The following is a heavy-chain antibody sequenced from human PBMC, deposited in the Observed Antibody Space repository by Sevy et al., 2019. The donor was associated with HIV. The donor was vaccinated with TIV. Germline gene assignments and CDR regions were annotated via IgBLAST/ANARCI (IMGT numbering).Heavy chain of an antibody. V-gene: IGHV1-24*01. J-gene: IGHJ4*02. D-gene: IGHD3-22*01. CDR1: RYSLNKFS. Sequence: ASVKVSCRISRYSLNKFSMHWVRQAPGKGLEWMGSFDPEDGERIYAQKFQGRFSMTEDTSTDTAYMDLSSLRPDDTAVYYCAITREYYSDTSGYFDYWGQGTLVTVSS. CDR3: AITREYYSDTSGYFDY. CDR2: FDPEDGER.